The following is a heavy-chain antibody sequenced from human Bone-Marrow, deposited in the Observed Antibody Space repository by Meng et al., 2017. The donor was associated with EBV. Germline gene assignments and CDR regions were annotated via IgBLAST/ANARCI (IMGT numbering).Heavy chain of an antibody. V-gene: IGHV7-4-1*02. J-gene: IGHJ4*02. CDR3: ARGPFYNNFYFDL. CDR1: GYMFTHYT. Sequence: QVQLVQSGSELKKPGASVKVSCKASGYMFTHYTVHWVRQAPGQGLEWMGWISTDTGNPTYAQGFIGRFVFSLDISVSTAYLQISSLKGEDTAVYFCARGPFYNNFYFDLWGQGTLVTVSS. D-gene: IGHD1-1*01. CDR2: ISTDTGNP.